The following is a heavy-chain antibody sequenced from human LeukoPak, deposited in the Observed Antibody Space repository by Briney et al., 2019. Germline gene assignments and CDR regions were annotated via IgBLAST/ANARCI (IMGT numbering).Heavy chain of an antibody. Sequence: SETLSLTCTVSGGPLSRYYWRWIRQPPGKGLEWIGSIYYSGCPFFNPSLKSRVTISVDTSKNQFSPKLSSVSAADTGVYNCARINSDYGDYFPDYWGQGTLVTVSS. CDR3: ARINSDYGDYFPDY. CDR1: GGPLSRYY. D-gene: IGHD4-17*01. V-gene: IGHV4-59*12. J-gene: IGHJ4*02. CDR2: IYYSGCP.